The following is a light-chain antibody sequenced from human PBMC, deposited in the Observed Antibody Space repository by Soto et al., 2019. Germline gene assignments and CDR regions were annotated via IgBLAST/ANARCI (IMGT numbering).Light chain of an antibody. CDR1: QSISSY. J-gene: IGKJ5*01. CDR3: AARYLDPCC. CDR2: AAS. V-gene: IGKV1-39*01. Sequence: PSSLSASVGDRVTITCRASQSISSYLNWYQQKPGKATKLLIYAASSLQSGVPSRFSGSGGGADFTLSISSVQSKEFATYDCAARYLDPCCFGLG.